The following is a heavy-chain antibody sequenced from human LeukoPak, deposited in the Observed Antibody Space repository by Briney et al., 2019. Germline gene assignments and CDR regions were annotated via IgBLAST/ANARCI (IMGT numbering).Heavy chain of an antibody. CDR1: GFTFSSYA. D-gene: IGHD4-17*01. J-gene: IGHJ4*02. CDR2: IPYDGSNK. Sequence: GGSLRLSCAASGFTFSSYAMRWVRQAPGKGLEGVAVIPYDGSNKYYADSVKGRFTISRDNSKNTLYLQMNSLRPEDTAVYYCARLAVTTVVTPGYWGQGTLVTVSS. CDR3: ARLAVTTVVTPGY. V-gene: IGHV3-30*03.